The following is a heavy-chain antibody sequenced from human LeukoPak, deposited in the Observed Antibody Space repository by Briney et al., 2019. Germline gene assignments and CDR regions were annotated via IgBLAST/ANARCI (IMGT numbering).Heavy chain of an antibody. D-gene: IGHD3-3*01. CDR1: GGSISSGGYY. CDR2: IYYSGGT. Sequence: SETLSLTCTVSGGSISSGGYYWSWIRQHPGKGLEWIGYIYYSGGTYYNPSLKSRVTISVDTSKNQFSLKLSSVTAADTAVYYCARGGVAKPRYYYYYGMDVWGQGTTVTVSS. J-gene: IGHJ6*02. V-gene: IGHV4-31*03. CDR3: ARGGVAKPRYYYYYGMDV.